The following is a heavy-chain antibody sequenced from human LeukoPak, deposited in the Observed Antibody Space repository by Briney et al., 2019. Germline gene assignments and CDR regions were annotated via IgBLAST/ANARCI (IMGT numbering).Heavy chain of an antibody. D-gene: IGHD3-3*01. CDR2: ISHTGTTT. CDR1: GFTFSDHY. CDR3: VRTARLIDY. V-gene: IGHV3-11*01. J-gene: IGHJ4*02. Sequence: GWSLRLSCAASGFTFSDHYMSWIRQAPGKGLEWVSYISHTGTTTMYGDSVQGRFTVSRDNANNLLFLQMNSLRAEDTAVYCCVRTARLIDYWGQGTLVTVSS.